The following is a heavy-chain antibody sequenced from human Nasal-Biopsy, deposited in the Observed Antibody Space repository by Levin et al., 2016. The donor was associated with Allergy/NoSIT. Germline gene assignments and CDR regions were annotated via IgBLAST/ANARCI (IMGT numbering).Heavy chain of an antibody. Sequence: GGSLRLSCAASGFTFSNYAMSWVRQAPGKGLEWVSSISSSGLNTHYADSLKGRFTISRDNSKNTLYLQVNSLRAEDTALYYCVKFDSNGYYEEYWGQGTLVTVSS. D-gene: IGHD3-22*01. CDR2: ISSSGLNT. J-gene: IGHJ4*02. CDR1: GFTFSNYA. CDR3: VKFDSNGYYEEY. V-gene: IGHV3-23*01.